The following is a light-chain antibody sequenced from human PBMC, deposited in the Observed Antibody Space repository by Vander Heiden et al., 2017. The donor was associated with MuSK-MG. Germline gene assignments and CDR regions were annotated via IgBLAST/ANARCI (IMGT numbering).Light chain of an antibody. CDR1: RSDVGGFNY. J-gene: IGLJ3*02. CDR3: SSYSSSTTGV. CDR2: DVN. Sequence: QSALTQPASVSGSPGQSITISCTGTRSDVGGFNYVSWYQQHPGKAPKLMIYDVNYRPSGVSNRFSGSKSGNTASLTISGLQAEDEADYYCSSYSSSTTGVFGGGTKLTVL. V-gene: IGLV2-14*03.